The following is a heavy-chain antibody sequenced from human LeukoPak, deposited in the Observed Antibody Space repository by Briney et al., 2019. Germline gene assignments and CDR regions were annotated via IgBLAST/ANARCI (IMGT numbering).Heavy chain of an antibody. J-gene: IGHJ4*02. Sequence: GGSLRLSCGASGFTFSNYWMSWVRQAPGRGLEWVANIKQDGSNKYYADSVKGRFTISRDNSKNTLYLQMNSLRAEDTAVYYCAKDSPYYYDSSGAFDYWGQGTLVTVSS. CDR3: AKDSPYYYDSSGAFDY. CDR1: GFTFSNYW. CDR2: IKQDGSNK. D-gene: IGHD3-22*01. V-gene: IGHV3-7*01.